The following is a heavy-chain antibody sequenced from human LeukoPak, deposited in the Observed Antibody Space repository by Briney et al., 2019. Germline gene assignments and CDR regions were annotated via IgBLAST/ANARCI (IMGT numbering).Heavy chain of an antibody. D-gene: IGHD3-10*01. J-gene: IGHJ6*02. CDR1: GFTFSNYS. CDR2: ISRSSSYI. Sequence: GGPLRLSCAASGFTFSNYSMHWVRQAPGKGLEWVSSISRSSSYIYYADSVKGRFTISRDNAKNSLYLQMNSLRAEDTAVYYCAIAMVRGVIIRYYGMDVWGQGTTVTVSS. V-gene: IGHV3-21*01. CDR3: AIAMVRGVIIRYYGMDV.